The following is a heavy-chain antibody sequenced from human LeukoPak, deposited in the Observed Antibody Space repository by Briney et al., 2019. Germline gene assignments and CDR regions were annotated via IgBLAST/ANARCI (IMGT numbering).Heavy chain of an antibody. V-gene: IGHV4-34*01. CDR3: ARGPRTITIFGVVSQRTHPHVY. CDR2: INHSGST. Sequence: SETLSLTCAVYGGSFSGYYWSWIRQPPGKGLEWIGEINHSGSTNYNPSLKSRVTISVDTSKNQFSLKLSSVTAADTAVYYCARGPRTITIFGVVSQRTHPHVYWGQGTLVTVSS. D-gene: IGHD3-3*01. CDR1: GGSFSGYY. J-gene: IGHJ4*02.